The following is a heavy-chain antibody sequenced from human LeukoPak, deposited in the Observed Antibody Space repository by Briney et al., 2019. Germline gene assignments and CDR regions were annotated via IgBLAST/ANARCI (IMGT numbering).Heavy chain of an antibody. D-gene: IGHD2-2*02. Sequence: GGSLRLSCAASGFTFSSYWMSWVRQAAGKGLEWVANIKQEGSEKYYVDSVKGRFTISRDNAKNSLYLQMNSLRAEDTAVYYCARGDFPGAPDIVVVPAAISGHFDYWGQGTLVTVSS. V-gene: IGHV3-7*01. CDR2: IKQEGSEK. CDR1: GFTFSSYW. J-gene: IGHJ4*02. CDR3: ARGDFPGAPDIVVVPAAISGHFDY.